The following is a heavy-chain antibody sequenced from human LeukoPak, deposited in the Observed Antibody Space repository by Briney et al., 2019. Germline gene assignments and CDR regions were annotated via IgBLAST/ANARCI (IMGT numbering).Heavy chain of an antibody. D-gene: IGHD1-26*01. J-gene: IGHJ3*02. CDR3: ARDREGSRDAFDI. CDR2: IKQDGSEK. CDR1: GFTFSRYW. V-gene: IGHV3-7*01. Sequence: PGGSLRLSCAASGFTFSRYWMSWVRQAPGKGPELVAHIKQDGSEKYYGDSVKGRFTISRDNAKNSLYLQMNSPRAEDTAVYYCARDREGSRDAFDIWGQGTMVTVSS.